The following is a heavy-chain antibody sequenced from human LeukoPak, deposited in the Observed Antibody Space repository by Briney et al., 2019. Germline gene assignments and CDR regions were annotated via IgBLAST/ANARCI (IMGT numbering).Heavy chain of an antibody. CDR2: ISGSGGST. V-gene: IGHV3-23*01. J-gene: IGHJ4*02. Sequence: PGGSLILSCAASGFTFSSYAMSWVRQAPGKGLEWVSAISGSGGSTYYADSVKGRFTISRDSSKNTLYLQMNSLRAEDTAVYYCAKEDYGSGSYNPYYFDYWGQGTLVTVSS. D-gene: IGHD3-10*01. CDR1: GFTFSSYA. CDR3: AKEDYGSGSYNPYYFDY.